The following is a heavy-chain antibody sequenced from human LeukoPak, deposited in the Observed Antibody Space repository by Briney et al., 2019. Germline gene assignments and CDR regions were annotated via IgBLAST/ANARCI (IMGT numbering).Heavy chain of an antibody. CDR1: GGSISSSSYY. J-gene: IGHJ5*02. D-gene: IGHD2-15*01. CDR3: ARDIYCSGGSCFRPSWFDP. Sequence: SETLSLTCTVSGGSISSSSYYWGRIRQPPGKGLEWIGSIYYSGSTYYNPSLKSRVTISVDTSKNQFSLKLSSVTAADTAVYYCARDIYCSGGSCFRPSWFDPWGQGTLVTVSS. CDR2: IYYSGST. V-gene: IGHV4-39*07.